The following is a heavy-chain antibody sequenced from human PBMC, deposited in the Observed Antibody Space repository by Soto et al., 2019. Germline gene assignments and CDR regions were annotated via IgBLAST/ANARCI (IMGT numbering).Heavy chain of an antibody. CDR1: GGSFSSYS. D-gene: IGHD2-2*01. CDR2: IIPMLGPA. CDR3: ARELFTAGHCSSTYAFYQYYGMDV. Sequence: SVKVSCKASGGSFSSYSINWVRQAPGQGLEWMGGIIPMLGPANYAQKFQGRVTIIADESTRTAYMELSSLRSEDTAVYYCARELFTAGHCSSTYAFYQYYGMDVWG. V-gene: IGHV1-69*13. J-gene: IGHJ6*02.